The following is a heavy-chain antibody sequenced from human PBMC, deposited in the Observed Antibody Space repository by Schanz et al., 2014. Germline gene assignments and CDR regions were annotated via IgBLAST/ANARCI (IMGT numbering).Heavy chain of an antibody. CDR1: GFTVSSNH. CDR2: IYSGIGA. J-gene: IGHJ4*01. CDR3: VSHHDAYQDKTRTGRGPLPRSDY. Sequence: AVSGFTVSSNHMSWVRQAPGKGLEWVSVIYSGIGAYYSDSVKGRFTISRDNSKNTLYLEMKSPRVEYTALYYCVSHHDAYQDKTRTGRGPLPRSDY. V-gene: IGHV3-66*04. D-gene: IGHD2-15*01.